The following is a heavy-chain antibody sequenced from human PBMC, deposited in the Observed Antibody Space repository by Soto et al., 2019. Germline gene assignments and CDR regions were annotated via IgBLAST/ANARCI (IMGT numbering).Heavy chain of an antibody. CDR2: IDYSGTA. CDR3: ARITGRHLDY. Sequence: SETLSLTGTVSSGSISVTNVFWGWFRQPPGNSLQCMGNIDYSGTAYFSPSPSTRGTFHVYKSKNQFSLTLYSVTAADTAVYYCARITGRHLDYWGQGILVTVSS. CDR1: SGSISVTNVF. V-gene: IGHV4-39*01. J-gene: IGHJ4*02. D-gene: IGHD1-20*01.